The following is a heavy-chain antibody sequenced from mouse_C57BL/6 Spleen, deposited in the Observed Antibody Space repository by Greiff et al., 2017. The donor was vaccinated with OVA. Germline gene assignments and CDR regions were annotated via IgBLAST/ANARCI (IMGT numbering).Heavy chain of an antibody. CDR2: IHPSDSDT. D-gene: IGHD1-1*01. CDR3: EIRAGSSYHGYFDV. V-gene: IGHV1-74*01. J-gene: IGHJ1*03. CDR1: GYTFTSYW. Sequence: VQLQQPGAELVKPGASVKVSCKASGYTFTSYWMHWVKQRPGQGLEWIGRIHPSDSDTNYNQKFKGKATLTVDKSSSTAYMQLSSLTSGGSAVYYCEIRAGSSYHGYFDVWGTGTTVTVSS.